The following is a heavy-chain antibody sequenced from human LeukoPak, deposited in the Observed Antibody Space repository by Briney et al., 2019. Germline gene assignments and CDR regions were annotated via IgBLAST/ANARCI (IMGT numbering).Heavy chain of an antibody. CDR1: GYTFTSYD. D-gene: IGHD6-13*01. CDR3: ARGFRDSSWYRQVVYYYYYMDV. CDR2: MNPNSGNT. Sequence: GASVKVSCKASGYTFTSYDINWVRQATGQGLEWMGWMNPNSGNTGYAQKFQGRVTMTRNTSISTAYMELSSLRSEDTAVYYCARGFRDSSWYRQVVYYYYYMDVWGKGTTVTVSS. V-gene: IGHV1-8*01. J-gene: IGHJ6*03.